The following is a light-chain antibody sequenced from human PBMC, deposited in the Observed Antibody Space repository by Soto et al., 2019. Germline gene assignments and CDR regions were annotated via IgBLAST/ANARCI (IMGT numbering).Light chain of an antibody. V-gene: IGKV1-39*01. CDR3: QQSYSTPQLT. CDR1: QSISSY. CDR2: AAS. J-gene: IGKJ4*01. Sequence: DIQMTQSPSSLSASVGDRVTITCRASQSISSYLKWYQQKPGKAPKLLIYAASSLQSRVPSRFSGSGSGTDFTLTIRSLQTEEFATYYCQQSYSTPQLTFGGGTKVEIK.